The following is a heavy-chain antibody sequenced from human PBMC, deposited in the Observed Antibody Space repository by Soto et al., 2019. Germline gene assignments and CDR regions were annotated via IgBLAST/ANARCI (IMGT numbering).Heavy chain of an antibody. V-gene: IGHV1-69*06. CDR2: IIPIFGTA. CDR3: ARDPKENYYDSSGYSPFDP. D-gene: IGHD3-22*01. J-gene: IGHJ5*02. Sequence: SVKVSCKASGGTFSSYAISWVRQAPGQGLEWMGGIIPIFGTASYAQKFQGRVTITSDKSTSTAYMELSSLRSEDTAVYYCARDPKENYYDSSGYSPFDPWGQGTLVTVSS. CDR1: GGTFSSYA.